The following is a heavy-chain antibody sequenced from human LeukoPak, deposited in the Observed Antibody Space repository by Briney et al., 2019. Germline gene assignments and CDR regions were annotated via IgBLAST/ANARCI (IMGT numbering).Heavy chain of an antibody. D-gene: IGHD3-9*01. V-gene: IGHV3-30*04. J-gene: IGHJ4*02. CDR1: GFTFSSYA. Sequence: GRSLRLSCAASGFTFSSYAMHWVRQAPGKGLEWVAVISYDGSNKYYADSVKGRFTISRDNSKNTLYLQMNSLRAEDTAVYYCARDPRGHFDWLLLGHNYFDYWGQGTLVTVSS. CDR3: ARDPRGHFDWLLLGHNYFDY. CDR2: ISYDGSNK.